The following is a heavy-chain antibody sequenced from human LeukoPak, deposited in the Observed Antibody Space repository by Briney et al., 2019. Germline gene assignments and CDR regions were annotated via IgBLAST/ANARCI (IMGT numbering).Heavy chain of an antibody. Sequence: GASVEVSCKASGGTFSSYAISWVRQAPGQGLEWMGGIIPIFGTANYAQKFQGRVTITADESTSTAYMELSSLRSEDTAVYYCARAPYCSGGSCYPPAVYFDYWGQGTLVTVSS. D-gene: IGHD2-15*01. CDR2: IIPIFGTA. CDR1: GGTFSSYA. CDR3: ARAPYCSGGSCYPPAVYFDY. J-gene: IGHJ4*02. V-gene: IGHV1-69*13.